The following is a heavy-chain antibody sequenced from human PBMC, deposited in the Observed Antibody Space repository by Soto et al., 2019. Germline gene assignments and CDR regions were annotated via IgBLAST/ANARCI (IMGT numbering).Heavy chain of an antibody. J-gene: IGHJ4*02. V-gene: IGHV4-34*01. CDR2: INHSGGA. CDR3: ARVSDY. CDR1: GGSFIDYS. Sequence: QVLLQQWGAGRLKPSETLSLTCAVYGGSFIDYSWGWIRQSPGTGLEWIGEINHSGGANYNPSLKSRVTISIDTSKNQFSLKLYSVTAADAAVYYCARVSDYWSQGTLVTVSS.